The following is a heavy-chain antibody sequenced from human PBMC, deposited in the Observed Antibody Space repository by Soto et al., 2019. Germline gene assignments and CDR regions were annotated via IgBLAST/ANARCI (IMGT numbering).Heavy chain of an antibody. D-gene: IGHD6-19*01. V-gene: IGHV5-51*01. CDR2: IFPDDSDT. CDR1: AYIIKNYW. J-gene: IGHJ4*02. CDR3: VRPFDSSGWYYY. Sequence: GESLKISCKASAYIIKNYWIGWVRQMPGQGLEWMGIIFPDDSDTRYSPSFQGHVTISADKSISAAFLQWSSLKASDTAVYYCVRPFDSSGWYYYWGKGTLVTVSS.